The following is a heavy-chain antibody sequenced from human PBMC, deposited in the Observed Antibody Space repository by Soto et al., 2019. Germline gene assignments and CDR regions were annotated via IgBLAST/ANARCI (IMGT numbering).Heavy chain of an antibody. CDR1: GYTFTGYY. Sequence: ASVKVSCKASGYTFTGYYMHWVRQAPGQGLEWMGCINHNSGGTNYAQKFQGRVTMTRDTSISTAYMELSRLRSDDTAVYYCARAPFSNYDTYYYYGMYXWGQVTTFTAS. V-gene: IGHV1-2*02. D-gene: IGHD4-4*01. CDR3: ARAPFSNYDTYYYYGMYX. J-gene: IGHJ6*02. CDR2: INHNSGGT.